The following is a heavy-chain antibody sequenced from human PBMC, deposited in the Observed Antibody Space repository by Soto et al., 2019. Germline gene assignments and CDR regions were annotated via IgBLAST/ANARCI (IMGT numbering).Heavy chain of an antibody. CDR3: ARGLGSGDY. Sequence: QVQLVQSGAEVKKPGASVKVSCKASGYTLTNFYIHWVRQAPGQGLEWMGIINPNGGSTNYAHTFQGRVTITRDTSTSTGYMDLSSLRSEDTAVYYCARGLGSGDYWGRGTLVTVSS. V-gene: IGHV1-46*03. J-gene: IGHJ4*02. CDR1: GYTLTNFY. D-gene: IGHD6-25*01. CDR2: INPNGGST.